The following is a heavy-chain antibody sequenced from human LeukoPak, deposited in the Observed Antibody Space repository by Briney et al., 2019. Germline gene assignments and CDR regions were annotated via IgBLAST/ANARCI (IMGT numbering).Heavy chain of an antibody. V-gene: IGHV3-66*01. CDR3: AKDRHAPGRYCSSTSCFPFDS. Sequence: GGSLRLSCAASGFTVSSNYMSWVRQAPGKGLEWVSVIYSGGSTYYADSVKGRFTISRDNSKNTLYLQMNSLRAEDTAVYYCAKDRHAPGRYCSSTSCFPFDSWGQGTLVTVSS. CDR2: IYSGGST. J-gene: IGHJ5*01. D-gene: IGHD2-2*01. CDR1: GFTVSSNY.